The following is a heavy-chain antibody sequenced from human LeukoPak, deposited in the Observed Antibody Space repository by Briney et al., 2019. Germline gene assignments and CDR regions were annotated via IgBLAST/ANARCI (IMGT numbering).Heavy chain of an antibody. CDR1: GYTFTSYG. V-gene: IGHV1-18*01. CDR3: ARAYVDTAPGGDYYYGMDV. CDR2: ISAYNGNT. Sequence: GASVKVSCKASGYTFTSYGISWVRQAPGQGLEWMGWISAYNGNTNYAQKLQGRVTMTTDTSTSTAYMELSSLRSEDTAVYYCARAYVDTAPGGDYYYGMDVWGQGTTVTVSS. D-gene: IGHD5-18*01. J-gene: IGHJ6*02.